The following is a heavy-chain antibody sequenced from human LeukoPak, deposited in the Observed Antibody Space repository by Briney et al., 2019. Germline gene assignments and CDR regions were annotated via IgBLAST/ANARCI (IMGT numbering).Heavy chain of an antibody. V-gene: IGHV3-15*01. Sequence: GGSLRLSCAASGFTFRKAWMSCVPKSTGRAVEWVGRVSGKPNGGTTDYDAPVKGRFTVSRDDSKNTLDLQMNSLKTEGTAVYYCTTRRLYCTSTTCSRSQVGYWGQGTLVTVAS. CDR2: VSGKPNGGTT. CDR3: TTRRLYCTSTTCSRSQVGY. D-gene: IGHD2-2*01. J-gene: IGHJ4*02. CDR1: GFTFRKAW.